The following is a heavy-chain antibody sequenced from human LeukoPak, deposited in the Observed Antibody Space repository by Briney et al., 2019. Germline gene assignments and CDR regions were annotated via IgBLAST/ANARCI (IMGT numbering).Heavy chain of an antibody. CDR3: AREGSSGWYPAPYFDY. V-gene: IGHV3-21*01. CDR2: ISSSSSYI. J-gene: IGHJ4*02. D-gene: IGHD6-19*01. CDR1: GFTFSSYS. Sequence: GGSLTLACPASGFTFSSYSMNWVRQAPGKVLEWVSSISSSSSYIYYADSVKGRFTISRDNAKNSLYLQMNSLRAEDTAVYYCAREGSSGWYPAPYFDYWGQGTLVTVSS.